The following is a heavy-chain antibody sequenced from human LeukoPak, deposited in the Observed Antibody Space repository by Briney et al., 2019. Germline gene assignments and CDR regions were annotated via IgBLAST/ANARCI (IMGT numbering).Heavy chain of an antibody. D-gene: IGHD1-26*01. Sequence: GGSLRLSCAASGFTFSGYSMNWVRQAPGKGLEWVSSISRSSSYIYYADSVKGRFTISRDNSKNTLYLQMNSLTSEDTATYYCAKEKGWELLRSYIDFWGQGTLVTVYS. CDR3: AKEKGWELLRSYIDF. CDR2: ISRSSSYI. J-gene: IGHJ4*02. CDR1: GFTFSGYS. V-gene: IGHV3-21*04.